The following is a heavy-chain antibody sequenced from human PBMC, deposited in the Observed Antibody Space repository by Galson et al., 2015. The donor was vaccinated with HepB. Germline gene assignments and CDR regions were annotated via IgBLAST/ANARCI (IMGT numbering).Heavy chain of an antibody. CDR3: AKVIGITMAPYYGMDV. CDR1: GFTFSSYG. V-gene: IGHV3-30*18. CDR2: ISYDGSNK. Sequence: SLRLSCAASGFTFSSYGMHWVRQAPGKGLEWVAVISYDGSNKYYADSVKGRFTISRDNSKNTLYLQMNSLRAEDTAVYYCAKVIGITMAPYYGMDVWGQGTTVTVSS. D-gene: IGHD3-10*01. J-gene: IGHJ6*02.